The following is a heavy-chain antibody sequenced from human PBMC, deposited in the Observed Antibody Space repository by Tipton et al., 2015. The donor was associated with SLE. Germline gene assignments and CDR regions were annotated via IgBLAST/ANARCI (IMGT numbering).Heavy chain of an antibody. CDR3: ARYTGSFDY. V-gene: IGHV4-38-2*01. CDR1: AYSISSGHY. D-gene: IGHD2-2*02. CDR2: ISHSGNT. J-gene: IGHJ4*02. Sequence: TLSLTCAVSAYSISSGHYWGWIRQPPGKGLEWIGSISHSGNTYYNPSLKSRVTISADMSKNQFSLRVTSLTAADTAVYYCARYTGSFDYWGQGTLVTVSS.